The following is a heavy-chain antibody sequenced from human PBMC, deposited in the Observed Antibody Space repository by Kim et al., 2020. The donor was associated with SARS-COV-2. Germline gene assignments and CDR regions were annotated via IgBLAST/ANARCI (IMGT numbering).Heavy chain of an antibody. D-gene: IGHD6-13*01. CDR2: IYPGDSDT. CDR1: GYSFTSYW. J-gene: IGHJ6*02. Sequence: GESLKISCKGSGYSFTSYWIGWVRQMSGKGLEWMGIIYPGDSDTRYSPSFQGQVTISADKSISTAYLQWSSLKASDTAMYYCARQYAAAGTYYYYGMDVWGQGTTVTVSS. V-gene: IGHV5-51*01. CDR3: ARQYAAAGTYYYYGMDV.